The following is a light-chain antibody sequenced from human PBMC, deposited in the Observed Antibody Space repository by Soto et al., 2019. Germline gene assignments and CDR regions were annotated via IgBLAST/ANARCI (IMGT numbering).Light chain of an antibody. V-gene: IGLV2-14*01. CDR3: SSYTSSSTLYV. CDR2: DVS. Sequence: QSVLTQPASVSGSPGQSITISCTGTSSDVGGYNYVSWYQQHPGKAPKLMIYDVSNRPSGVSNRFSGSKSGTTASLTISGLQAGDEADYYCSSYTSSSTLYVFGTGTKVTVL. CDR1: SSDVGGYNY. J-gene: IGLJ1*01.